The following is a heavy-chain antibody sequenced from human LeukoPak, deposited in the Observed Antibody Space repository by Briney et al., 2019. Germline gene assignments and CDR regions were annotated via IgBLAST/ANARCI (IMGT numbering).Heavy chain of an antibody. J-gene: IGHJ3*02. Sequence: SETLSLTCTVSGGSISSGYSYWNWIRQPPGKGLEWIGYIYYSGSTYYNPSLKSRVTMSVDTSNNQFSLKLSSVTAADTAVYYCARDLAHAFDIWGQGTIVTVSS. D-gene: IGHD3-16*01. V-gene: IGHV4-30-4*01. CDR2: IYYSGST. CDR1: GGSISSGYSY. CDR3: ARDLAHAFDI.